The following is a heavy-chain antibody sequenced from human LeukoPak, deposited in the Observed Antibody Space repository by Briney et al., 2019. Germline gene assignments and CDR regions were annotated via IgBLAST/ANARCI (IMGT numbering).Heavy chain of an antibody. CDR1: GGSISSYY. CDR3: ARDEPIAAAGSERYYFDY. Sequence: SETLSLTCTVSGGSISSYYWSWIRQPAGKGLEWIGRIYTGGSTNYNPSLKSRVTISVDKSKNQFSLKLSSVTAADTAVYYCARDEPIAAAGSERYYFDYWGQGTLVTVSS. CDR2: IYTGGST. J-gene: IGHJ4*02. D-gene: IGHD6-13*01. V-gene: IGHV4-4*07.